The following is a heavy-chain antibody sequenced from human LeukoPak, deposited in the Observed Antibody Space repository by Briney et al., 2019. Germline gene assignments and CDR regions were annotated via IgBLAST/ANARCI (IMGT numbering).Heavy chain of an antibody. J-gene: IGHJ4*02. V-gene: IGHV4-59*01. CDR2: IYYSGST. Sequence: SETLSLTCTVSGGSISSYYWSWIRQPPGKGLEWIGYIYYSGSTNYNPSLKSRVTISVDTSKNQFSLKLSSVTAADTAVYYCASLRIPRDYWGQGTLVTVSS. D-gene: IGHD2-2*02. CDR1: GGSISSYY. CDR3: ASLRIPRDY.